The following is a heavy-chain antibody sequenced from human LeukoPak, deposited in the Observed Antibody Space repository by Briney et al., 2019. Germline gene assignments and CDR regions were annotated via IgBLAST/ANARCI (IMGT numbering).Heavy chain of an antibody. D-gene: IGHD4-23*01. CDR3: ARTTTTVVTPEGFDY. CDR1: GFPFSSYE. Sequence: PGGALRLSCAASGFPFSSYEMNWAPQAPGKGLEWVSYISRSGSTIYYADSVKGRFTISRDNAKNSLYLQMNSLRAEDTAVYYCARTTTTVVTPEGFDYWGQGTLVTVSS. V-gene: IGHV3-48*03. J-gene: IGHJ4*02. CDR2: ISRSGSTI.